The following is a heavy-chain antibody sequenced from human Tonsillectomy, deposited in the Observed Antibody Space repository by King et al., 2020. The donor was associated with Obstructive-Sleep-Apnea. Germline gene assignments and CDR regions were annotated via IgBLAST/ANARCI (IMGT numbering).Heavy chain of an antibody. CDR3: AKGDLPEN. V-gene: IGHV3-23*04. J-gene: IGHJ4*02. CDR1: GFTFSSYA. CDR2: ISGSGGFK. Sequence: VQLVESGGGLVQPGGSLRLSCAASGFTFSSYAMNWVRQAPGKGLEWVSNISGSGGFKYYADSLKGRFTISRDNSKNTVYLQMNNLRAEDTAVYYCAKGDLPENWGQGTLVIVSS.